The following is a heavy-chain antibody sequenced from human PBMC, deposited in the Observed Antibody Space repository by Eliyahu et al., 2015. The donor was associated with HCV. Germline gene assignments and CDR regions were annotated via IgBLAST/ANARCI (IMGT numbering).Heavy chain of an antibody. CDR3: AKGGGIDIVMVLLQFYGMDV. D-gene: IGHD2/OR15-2a*01. Sequence: QVQLVESGGGVVQPGXSLXLSCAAYXFPFXXYAMPWVRQAPGKGLEWVALISXDGSNKYYADSVKGRFTISRDNSKNTLYLQMNSLRAEDTAVYYCAKGGGIDIVMVLLQFYGMDVWGQGTTVTVSS. J-gene: IGHJ6*02. CDR2: ISXDGSNK. CDR1: XFPFXXYA. V-gene: IGHV3-30*18.